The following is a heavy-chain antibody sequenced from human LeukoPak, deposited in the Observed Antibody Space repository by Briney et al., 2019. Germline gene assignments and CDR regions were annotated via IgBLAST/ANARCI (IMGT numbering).Heavy chain of an antibody. V-gene: IGHV4-59*01. J-gene: IGHJ4*02. CDR2: IYYSGST. Sequence: SETLSLTCTVSGGSISSYYWSWIRQPPGKGREWIGYIYYSGSTNYNPSLKSRVTISVDPSKNQFSLELSSVTAADTAVYYCARDHDYGDYFDYWGQGTLVTVSS. CDR3: ARDHDYGDYFDY. CDR1: GGSISSYY. D-gene: IGHD4-17*01.